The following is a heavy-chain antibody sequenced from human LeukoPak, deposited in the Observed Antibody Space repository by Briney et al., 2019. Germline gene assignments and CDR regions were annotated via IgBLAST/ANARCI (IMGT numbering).Heavy chain of an antibody. CDR2: ISGSSGII. D-gene: IGHD3-22*01. V-gene: IGHV3-48*01. CDR1: GFTFNTYT. J-gene: IGHJ4*02. Sequence: EGSLRLSCAASGFTFNTYTMNWVRQAPGKGLEWVSYISGSSGIIDYADSVRGRFTISRDNAKNSLYLQMNSLRAEDTAVYYCARGSTYCESSGQVPFDYWGQGTLVTVSS. CDR3: ARGSTYCESSGQVPFDY.